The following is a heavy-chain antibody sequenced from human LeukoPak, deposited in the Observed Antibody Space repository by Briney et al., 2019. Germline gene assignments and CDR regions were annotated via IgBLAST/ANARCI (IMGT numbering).Heavy chain of an antibody. D-gene: IGHD6-13*01. Sequence: GASVKVSCKASGYTFTSYGISWVRQAPGQGLEWMGWISAYNGNTNYAQKLQGRVTMTTDTSTSTAYMELRSLRSDDTAVYYCARDQGIAAAGTFSPVDYWGQGTLVTVSS. CDR2: ISAYNGNT. CDR3: ARDQGIAAAGTFSPVDY. CDR1: GYTFTSYG. V-gene: IGHV1-18*01. J-gene: IGHJ4*02.